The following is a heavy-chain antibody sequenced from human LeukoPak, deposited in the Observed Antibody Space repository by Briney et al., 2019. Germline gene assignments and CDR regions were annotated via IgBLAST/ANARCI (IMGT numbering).Heavy chain of an antibody. Sequence: PSETLSLTCTVSGGSISSGGYYWSWIRQHPGKGLEWIGYIYYSRSTYYNPSLKSRVTISVDTSKNQFSLKLSSVTAADTAVYYCARFDWLSDFDYWGQGTLVTVSS. CDR3: ARFDWLSDFDY. V-gene: IGHV4-31*03. J-gene: IGHJ4*02. D-gene: IGHD3-9*01. CDR1: GGSISSGGYY. CDR2: IYYSRST.